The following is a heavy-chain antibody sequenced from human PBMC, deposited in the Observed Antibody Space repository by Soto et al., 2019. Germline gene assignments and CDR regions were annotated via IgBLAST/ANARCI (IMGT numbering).Heavy chain of an antibody. D-gene: IGHD6-19*01. Sequence: GASVKVSCKASGYTFTSYYINWVRQATGQGLEWMGWMNPNSGNTGYAQKFQGRVTMTRNTSISTAYMELSSLRSEDTAVYYCARGEAVAAYYYYYGMDVWGQGTTVTVSS. CDR1: GYTFTSYY. CDR3: ARGEAVAAYYYYYGMDV. CDR2: MNPNSGNT. J-gene: IGHJ6*02. V-gene: IGHV1-8*01.